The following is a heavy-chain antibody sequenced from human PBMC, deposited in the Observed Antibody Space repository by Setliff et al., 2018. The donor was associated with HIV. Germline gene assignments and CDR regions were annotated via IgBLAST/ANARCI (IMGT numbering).Heavy chain of an antibody. V-gene: IGHV4-34*01. J-gene: IGHJ6*03. CDR2: INHSGST. CDR1: GESFSGYY. Sequence: PSETLSLTCAVYGESFSGYYWNWIRQPPGKGLEWIGEINHSGSTKYNPSLKSRVTISVDTSKKQFSLQLSSVTAADTAVYYCARGFSGHYSFTGYMDVWGKGTTVTVS. D-gene: IGHD3-22*01. CDR3: ARGFSGHYSFTGYMDV.